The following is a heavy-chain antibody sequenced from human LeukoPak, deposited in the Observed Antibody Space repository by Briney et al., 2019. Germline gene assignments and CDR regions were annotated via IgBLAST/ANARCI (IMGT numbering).Heavy chain of an antibody. J-gene: IGHJ4*02. CDR3: ARGSYYYFDY. Sequence: PSETLSLTCTVSGGSISSYSWSWVRKPPGKGLEWIGYIYYTGSTNYNPSLKSRVTISVNTSKNQFSLKLSSVTAADTAVFYCARGSYYYFDYWGQGILVTVSS. CDR2: IYYTGST. V-gene: IGHV4-59*01. CDR1: GGSISSYS. D-gene: IGHD3-10*01.